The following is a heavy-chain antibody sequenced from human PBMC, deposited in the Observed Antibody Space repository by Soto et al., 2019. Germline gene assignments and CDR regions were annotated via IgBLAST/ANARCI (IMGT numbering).Heavy chain of an antibody. Sequence: SETLSLTCTVSGDSISGSSWSWIRRPPGKGLEWIASIYYSGTTNYNSSLKSRVTISIDTSKNQFSLKFNSVTAADTAVYYCAREGYNFGPFDYWGQGALVTVSS. CDR2: IYYSGTT. CDR3: AREGYNFGPFDY. CDR1: GDSISGSS. V-gene: IGHV4-59*12. D-gene: IGHD5-18*01. J-gene: IGHJ4*02.